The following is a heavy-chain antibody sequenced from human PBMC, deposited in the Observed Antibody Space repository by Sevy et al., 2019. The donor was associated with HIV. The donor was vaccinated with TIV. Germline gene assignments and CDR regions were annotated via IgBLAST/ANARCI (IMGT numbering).Heavy chain of an antibody. D-gene: IGHD5-18*01. V-gene: IGHV1-18*04. CDR3: AGDHLQTAMVPYYFDY. J-gene: IGHJ4*02. Sequence: ASVKVSCKASGYTFTSYGISWVRQAPGQGLEWMGWISAYNGNTNYAQKLQGRVTMTTDTSTGTAYMELRSRGSDDTAVYYWAGDHLQTAMVPYYFDYWGRGTLVTVSS. CDR1: GYTFTSYG. CDR2: ISAYNGNT.